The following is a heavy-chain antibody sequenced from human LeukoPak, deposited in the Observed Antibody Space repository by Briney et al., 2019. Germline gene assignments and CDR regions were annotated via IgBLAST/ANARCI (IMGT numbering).Heavy chain of an antibody. Sequence: SGGSLRLSCAASGFTFSSSAMSWVRQAPGKGLEWVSNISGSGSGGSTYYADSVKGRFTISRDNSKNTLYLQMNSLRDEDTAVYYCARGDYGGYLSSFDYWGQGTLVTVSS. V-gene: IGHV3-23*01. J-gene: IGHJ4*02. CDR1: GFTFSSSA. D-gene: IGHD4-17*01. CDR2: ISGSGSGGST. CDR3: ARGDYGGYLSSFDY.